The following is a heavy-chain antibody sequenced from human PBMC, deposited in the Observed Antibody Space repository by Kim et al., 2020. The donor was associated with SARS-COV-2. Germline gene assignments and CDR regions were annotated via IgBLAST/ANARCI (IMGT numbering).Heavy chain of an antibody. Sequence: SAESVKGPFTNSRDNSKNTVYLPMNRLRAEDTAVYYCARVSLPGSYPDYWGQGTLVTVSS. V-gene: IGHV3-30*01. J-gene: IGHJ4*02. D-gene: IGHD1-26*01. CDR3: ARVSLPGSYPDY.